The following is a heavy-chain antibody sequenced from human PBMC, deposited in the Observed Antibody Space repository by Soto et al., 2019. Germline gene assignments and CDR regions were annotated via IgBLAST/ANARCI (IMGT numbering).Heavy chain of an antibody. V-gene: IGHV3-64D*09. CDR2: ISSNGGST. CDR3: VKDPVDTAMVTEAYFDY. CDR1: GFTFSSYA. D-gene: IGHD5-18*01. Sequence: GESLKISCSASGFTFSSYAMHWVRQAPGKGLEYVSAISSNGGSTYYADSVKGRFTISRDNSKNTLYLQMSSLRAEDTAVYYCVKDPVDTAMVTEAYFDYWGQGTLVTVSS. J-gene: IGHJ4*02.